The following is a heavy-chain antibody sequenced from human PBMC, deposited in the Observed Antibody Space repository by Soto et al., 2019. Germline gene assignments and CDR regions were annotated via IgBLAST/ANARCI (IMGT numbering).Heavy chain of an antibody. CDR2: IRSKAYGGTT. Sequence: GGSLILSCTASGFTFGDYAMSWFRQAPGKGLEWVGFIRSKAYGGTTEYAASVKGRFTISRDDSKSIAYLQMNSLKTEDTAVYYCTRSLFADSSDLPDAFDIWGQGTMVTVSS. V-gene: IGHV3-49*03. J-gene: IGHJ3*02. D-gene: IGHD3-22*01. CDR3: TRSLFADSSDLPDAFDI. CDR1: GFTFGDYA.